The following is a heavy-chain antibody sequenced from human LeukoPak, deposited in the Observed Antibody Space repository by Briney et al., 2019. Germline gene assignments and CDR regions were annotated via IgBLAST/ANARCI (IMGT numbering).Heavy chain of an antibody. CDR1: GGTFSSYA. Sequence: SSVKVSCKASGGTFSSYAISWVRQAPGQGLEWMGGIIPIFGTANYAQKFQGRVTITADEFTGTAYMELSSLRSEDTAVYYCARRIAVADDLFDYWGQGTLVTVSS. J-gene: IGHJ4*02. V-gene: IGHV1-69*01. D-gene: IGHD6-19*01. CDR3: ARRIAVADDLFDY. CDR2: IIPIFGTA.